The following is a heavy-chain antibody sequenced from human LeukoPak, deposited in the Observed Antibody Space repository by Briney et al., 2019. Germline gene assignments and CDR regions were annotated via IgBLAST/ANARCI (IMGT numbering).Heavy chain of an antibody. J-gene: IGHJ3*02. Sequence: SETLSLTCTVSGGSIISYYWGWIRQPPGKGLEWIGRIYTSGSTNYNPSLKSRVTMSVDTSKNQFSLKLSSVTAADTAVYYCARDLYYDSTGGAFDIWGQGTMVTVSS. V-gene: IGHV4-4*07. D-gene: IGHD3-22*01. CDR3: ARDLYYDSTGGAFDI. CDR2: IYTSGST. CDR1: GGSIISYY.